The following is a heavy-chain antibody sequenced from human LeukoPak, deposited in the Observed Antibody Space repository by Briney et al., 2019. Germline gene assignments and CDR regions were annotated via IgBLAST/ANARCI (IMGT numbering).Heavy chain of an antibody. D-gene: IGHD3-3*01. CDR3: ARDRFDAFDI. Sequence: PGGSLRLSCAASGFTFSSYSMNWVRQAPGKGLEWVSYISSSSSTIYYADSVKGRFTISRDNAKNSLYLQMNSLRAEDTAVYYCARDRFDAFDIWGQGTMVTVSS. V-gene: IGHV3-48*01. J-gene: IGHJ3*02. CDR2: ISSSSSTI. CDR1: GFTFSSYS.